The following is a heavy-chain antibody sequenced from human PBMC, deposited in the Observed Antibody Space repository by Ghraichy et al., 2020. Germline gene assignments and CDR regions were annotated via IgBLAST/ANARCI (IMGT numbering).Heavy chain of an antibody. J-gene: IGHJ4*02. CDR1: GGSISSGDYY. V-gene: IGHV4-30-4*01. CDR3: ARGTYYYDSSGYPHFDY. CDR2: IYYSGST. D-gene: IGHD3-22*01. Sequence: SETLSLTCTVSGGSISSGDYYWSWIRQPPGKGLEWIGYIYYSGSTYYNPSLKSRVTISVDTSKNQFSLKLSSVTAADTAVYYCARGTYYYDSSGYPHFDYWGQGTLVTVSS.